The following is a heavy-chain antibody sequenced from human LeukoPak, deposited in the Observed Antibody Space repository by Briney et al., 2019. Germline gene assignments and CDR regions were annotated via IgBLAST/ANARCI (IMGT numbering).Heavy chain of an antibody. CDR3: AIYGGNRS. CDR1: GFTFDDYA. D-gene: IGHD4-23*01. V-gene: IGHV3-43*02. CDR2: ISGDGGST. J-gene: IGHJ5*02. Sequence: GGSLRLPCAASGFTFDDYAMHWVRQAPGKGLEWVSLISGDGGSTYYADSVKGRFTISRDNSKNSLYLQMNSLRTEDTALYYCAIYGGNRSWGQGTLVTVSS.